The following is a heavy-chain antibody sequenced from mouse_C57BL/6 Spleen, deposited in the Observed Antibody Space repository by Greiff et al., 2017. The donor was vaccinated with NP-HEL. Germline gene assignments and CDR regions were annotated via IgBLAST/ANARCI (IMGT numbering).Heavy chain of an antibody. CDR1: GYTFTDYE. D-gene: IGHD2-2*01. CDR3: TRAWGYYGNVEV. V-gene: IGHV1-15*01. J-gene: IGHJ1*03. Sequence: VQLQQSGAELVRPGASLTMSCTASGYTFTDYEMHWVKQTPVHGLEWIGDIDPETGGTAYNQQLTGKAILTADKTSSSAYMELRRLTAEDSAVYYCTRAWGYYGNVEVWGTGTTVTVSS. CDR2: IDPETGGT.